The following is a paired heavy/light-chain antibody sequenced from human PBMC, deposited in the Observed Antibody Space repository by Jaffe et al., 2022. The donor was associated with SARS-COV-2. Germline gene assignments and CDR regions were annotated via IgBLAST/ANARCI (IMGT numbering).Heavy chain of an antibody. CDR1: GFTVSSNY. CDR3: ARDSPPAAAEDYYGMDV. J-gene: IGHJ6*02. V-gene: IGHV3-53*01. CDR2: IYSGGST. D-gene: IGHD6-13*01. Sequence: EVQLVESGGGLIQPGGSLRLSCAASGFTVSSNYMSWVRQAPGKGLEWVSVIYSGGSTYYADSVKGRFTISRDNSKNTLYLQMNSLRAEDTAVYYCARDSPPAAAEDYYGMDVWGQGTTVTVSS.
Light chain of an antibody. CDR3: MQGTHWPT. V-gene: IGKV2-30*01. CDR1: QSLVYSDGNTY. Sequence: DVVMTQSPLSLPVTLGQPASISCRSSQSLVYSDGNTYLNWFQQRPGQSPRRLIYKVSNRDSGVPDRFSGSGSGTDFTLKISRVEAEDVGVYYCMQGTHWPTFGQGTKLEIK. CDR2: KVS. J-gene: IGKJ2*01.